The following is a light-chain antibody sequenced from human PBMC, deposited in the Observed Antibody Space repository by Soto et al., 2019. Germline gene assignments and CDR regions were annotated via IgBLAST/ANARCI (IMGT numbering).Light chain of an antibody. CDR3: QQYNNWPTIT. CDR1: QSVSSD. CDR2: GAS. Sequence: DIVFTQSPATLSLSPGERATLSCRASQSVSSDLAWYHQKPGQAPRLLIYGASTRANGIPARFSGSGSGTELTLTISSLQSEDFAVYYCQQYNNWPTITFGQGTKVDIK. V-gene: IGKV3-15*01. J-gene: IGKJ1*01.